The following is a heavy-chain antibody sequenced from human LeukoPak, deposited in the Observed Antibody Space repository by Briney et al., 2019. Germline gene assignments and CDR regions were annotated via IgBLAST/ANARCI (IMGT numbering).Heavy chain of an antibody. V-gene: IGHV3-21*01. CDR2: ISSSSSYI. Sequence: GGSLRLSCAASGFTFSSYSMNWVRQAPGKGLEWVSSISSSSSYIYYADSVKGRFTISRDNAKNSLYLQMNSLRAEDTAVYYCARDSPSSSCPQDMDVWGKGTTVTVS. CDR3: ARDSPSSSCPQDMDV. D-gene: IGHD6-13*01. J-gene: IGHJ6*03. CDR1: GFTFSSYS.